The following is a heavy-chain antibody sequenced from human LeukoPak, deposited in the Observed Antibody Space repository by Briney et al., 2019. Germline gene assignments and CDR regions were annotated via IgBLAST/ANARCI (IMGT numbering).Heavy chain of an antibody. CDR1: GGSISSYY. J-gene: IGHJ3*02. V-gene: IGHV4-59*01. Sequence: PSETLSLTCTVSGGSISSYYWSWIRQPPGKGLEWIGYIYYSGGTNYNPSLKSRVTISVDTSKNQFSLKLSSVTAADTAVYYCARASSYYYGSGTFTRLSAFDIWGQGTMVTVSS. CDR3: ARASSYYYGSGTFTRLSAFDI. D-gene: IGHD3-10*01. CDR2: IYYSGGT.